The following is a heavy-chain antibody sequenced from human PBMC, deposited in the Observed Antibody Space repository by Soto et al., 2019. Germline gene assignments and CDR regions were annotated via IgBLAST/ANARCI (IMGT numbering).Heavy chain of an antibody. V-gene: IGHV4-61*08. J-gene: IGHJ6*03. CDR2: IYYSGST. CDR3: ARGLHDIAAAGYYYYYYMDV. D-gene: IGHD6-13*01. CDR1: GGSISSGGYY. Sequence: SETLSLTCTVSGGSISSGGYYWSWIRQPPGKGLEWIGYIYYSGSTNYNPSLKSRVTISVDTSKNQFSLKLSSVTAADTAVYYCARGLHDIAAAGYYYYYYMDVWGKGTTVTVSS.